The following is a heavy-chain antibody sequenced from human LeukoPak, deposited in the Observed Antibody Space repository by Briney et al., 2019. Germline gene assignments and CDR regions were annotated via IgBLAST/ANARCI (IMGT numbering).Heavy chain of an antibody. J-gene: IGHJ6*03. CDR3: AKADSPYYYYYMDV. CDR2: IRYDGSNK. CDR1: GFTFSSYG. Sequence: PGGSLRLSCAASGFTFSSYGMHWVRQAPGKGLEWVAFIRYDGSNKYYADSVKGRFTISRDNSKNTLYLQMNSLRAEDTAVYYCAKADSPYYYYYMDVRGKGTTVTVSS. V-gene: IGHV3-30*02. D-gene: IGHD3-10*01.